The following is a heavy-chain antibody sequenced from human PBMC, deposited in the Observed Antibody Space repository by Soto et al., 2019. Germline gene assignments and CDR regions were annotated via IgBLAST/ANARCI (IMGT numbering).Heavy chain of an antibody. V-gene: IGHV1-8*01. J-gene: IGHJ4*02. CDR1: GYTFTSYD. D-gene: IGHD4-17*01. Sequence: ASVNVSCKASGYTFTSYDINWVRQATGQGLEWMGWMNPNSGNTGYAQKFQGRVTMTRNTSISTAYMELSSLRSEDTAVYYCARGPRDYGVYPQFWGQGTLVTVSS. CDR3: ARGPRDYGVYPQF. CDR2: MNPNSGNT.